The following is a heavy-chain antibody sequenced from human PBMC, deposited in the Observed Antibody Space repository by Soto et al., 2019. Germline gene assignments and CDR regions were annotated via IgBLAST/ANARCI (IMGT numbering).Heavy chain of an antibody. Sequence: PSETLSLTCTVSGVSISSGDYYWSWIRQPPGKGLEWIGYIYYSENTYYNPSLKSRVTISVDKSKNQFSLKLTSVTAADTAVYYCTTTDYDDSSGYYNLNVWGQGTTVTVSS. V-gene: IGHV4-30-4*03. CDR3: TTTDYDDSSGYYNLNV. D-gene: IGHD3-22*01. J-gene: IGHJ6*02. CDR1: GVSISSGDYY. CDR2: IYYSENT.